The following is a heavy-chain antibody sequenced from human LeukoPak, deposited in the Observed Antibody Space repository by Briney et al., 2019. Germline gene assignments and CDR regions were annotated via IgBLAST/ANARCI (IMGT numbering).Heavy chain of an antibody. Sequence: GASVKVSCKASGYTFTSYDINWVRQAPGQGLEWMGWMNPDSANTGYAQKFQGRVTMTRDTSIGTAYMELGSLKSEDTAIYYCARGSRNWLDGNFDYWGQGTLVTVS. J-gene: IGHJ4*02. D-gene: IGHD1-14*01. CDR3: ARGSRNWLDGNFDY. CDR1: GYTFTSYD. CDR2: MNPDSANT. V-gene: IGHV1-8*01.